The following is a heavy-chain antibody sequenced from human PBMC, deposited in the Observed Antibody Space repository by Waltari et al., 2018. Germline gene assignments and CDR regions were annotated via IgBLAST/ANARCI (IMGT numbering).Heavy chain of an antibody. CDR2: INHSGST. CDR3: ARGRRSSSWEKGAFDI. J-gene: IGHJ3*02. CDR1: GGSFSGYY. D-gene: IGHD6-13*01. V-gene: IGHV4-34*01. Sequence: QVQLQQWGAGLLKPSETLSLTCAVYGGSFSGYYWSWIRQPPGKGLEWIGEINHSGSTNYNPSLKGRVTISVDTSKNQFSLKLSSVTAADTAVYYCARGRRSSSWEKGAFDIWGQGTMVTVSS.